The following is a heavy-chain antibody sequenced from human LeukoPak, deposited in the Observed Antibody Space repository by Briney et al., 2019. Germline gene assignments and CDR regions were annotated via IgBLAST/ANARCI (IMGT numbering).Heavy chain of an antibody. D-gene: IGHD3-22*01. CDR2: INPSGGST. V-gene: IGHV1-46*01. CDR3: ARDPSNYYDSSGYYSP. Sequence: GASVKVSCKASGYTFTSYDINWVRQAPGQGLEWMGIINPSGGSTSYAQKFQGRVTMTRDTSTSTVYMELSSLRSEDTAVYYCARDPSNYYDSSGYYSPWGQGALVTVSS. J-gene: IGHJ5*02. CDR1: GYTFTSYD.